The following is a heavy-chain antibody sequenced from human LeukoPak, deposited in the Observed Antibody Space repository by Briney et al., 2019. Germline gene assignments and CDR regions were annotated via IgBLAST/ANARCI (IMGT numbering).Heavy chain of an antibody. CDR1: GRSFSGYY. CDR3: ARRLPAAFDY. Sequence: SETLSLTCAVYGRSFSGYYWSWIRQPPGKGLEWIGEINHSGSTNYNPSLKSRVTISVDTSKNQFSLKLSSVTAADTAVYYCARRLPAAFDYWGQGTLVTVSS. CDR2: INHSGST. D-gene: IGHD2-2*01. V-gene: IGHV4-34*01. J-gene: IGHJ4*02.